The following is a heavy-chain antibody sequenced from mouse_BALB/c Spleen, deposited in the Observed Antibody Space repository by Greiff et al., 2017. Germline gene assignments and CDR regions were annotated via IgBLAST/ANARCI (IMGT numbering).Heavy chain of an antibody. J-gene: IGHJ3*01. CDR2: IWGDGST. CDR1: GFSLTGYG. Sequence: VMLVESGPGLVAPSQSLSITCTVSGFSLTGYGVNWVRQPPGKGLEWLGMIWGDGSTDYNSALKSRLSISKDNSKSQVFLKMNSLQTDDTARYYCARDLGYDPAWFAYWGQGTLVTVSA. D-gene: IGHD2-2*01. CDR3: ARDLGYDPAWFAY. V-gene: IGHV2-6-7*01.